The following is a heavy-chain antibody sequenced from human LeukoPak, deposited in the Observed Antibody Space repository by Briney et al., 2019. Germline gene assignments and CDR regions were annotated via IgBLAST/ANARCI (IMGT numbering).Heavy chain of an antibody. CDR3: TKDQRGYGRIVDY. V-gene: IGHV3-23*01. CDR1: GFTFSYYA. J-gene: IGHJ4*02. Sequence: GGSLRLSCAASGFTFSYYAMSWVRQAPGKGLEWVSSISGSGSCTYYADSVKGRFTISRDNSKNTLYLQMNSLRAEDTAVYYCTKDQRGYGRIVDYWGQGTLVTISS. D-gene: IGHD3-10*01. CDR2: ISGSGSCT.